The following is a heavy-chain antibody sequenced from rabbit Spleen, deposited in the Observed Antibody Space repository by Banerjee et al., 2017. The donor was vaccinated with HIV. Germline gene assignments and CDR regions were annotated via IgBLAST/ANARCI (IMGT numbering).Heavy chain of an antibody. D-gene: IGHD8-1*01. CDR3: ASGGTTYSSGFNL. CDR1: GSDINDYI. CDR2: IYSGGSA. V-gene: IGHV1S47*01. J-gene: IGHJ4*01. Sequence: QEQLEESGGDLVKPGTSLTLTCTASGSDINDYIITWVRQAPGKGLEYIGFIYSGGSAYYASWVNGRFTISRSTSLNAVTLQMTSLTVADTATYFCASGGTTYSSGFNLWGPGTLVTVS.